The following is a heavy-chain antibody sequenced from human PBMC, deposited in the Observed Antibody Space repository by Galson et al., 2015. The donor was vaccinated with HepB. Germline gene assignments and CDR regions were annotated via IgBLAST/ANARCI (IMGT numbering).Heavy chain of an antibody. D-gene: IGHD6-19*01. CDR2: IWYDGTKR. J-gene: IGHJ4*02. Sequence: SLRLSCAASGFIFNSFGMHWVRQAPGKGLEWVSIIWYDGTKRYYGDSVKGRFTISRDNAQNTVYLQMNSLRVDDTAVYYCARVLAVGGSNAIDFWGQGTLVTVSS. V-gene: IGHV3-33*01. CDR1: GFIFNSFG. CDR3: ARVLAVGGSNAIDF.